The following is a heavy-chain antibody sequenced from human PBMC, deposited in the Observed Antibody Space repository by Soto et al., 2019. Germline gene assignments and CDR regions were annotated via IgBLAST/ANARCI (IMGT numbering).Heavy chain of an antibody. D-gene: IGHD3-10*01. CDR3: ARSQLLWFGELLGGDAFDI. CDR2: IYYSGST. Sequence: PSETLSLTCTVSGGSISSYYWSWIRQPPGKGLEWIGYIYYSGSTNYNPSLKSRVTISVDTSKNQFSLKLSSVTAADTAVYYCARSQLLWFGELLGGDAFDIWGQGTMVTVSS. V-gene: IGHV4-59*01. CDR1: GGSISSYY. J-gene: IGHJ3*02.